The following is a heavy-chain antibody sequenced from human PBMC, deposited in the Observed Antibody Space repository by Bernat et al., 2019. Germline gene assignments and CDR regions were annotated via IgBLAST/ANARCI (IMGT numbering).Heavy chain of an antibody. J-gene: IGHJ4*02. D-gene: IGHD6-19*01. V-gene: IGHV3-33*01. CDR2: IWYDGSNK. CDR3: ARSKAGSSGWSFDY. CDR1: GFTFSSYG. Sequence: QVQLVESGGGVVQPGRSLRLSCAASGFTFSSYGMPWVRQAPGKGLEWVAVIWYDGSNKYYADSVKGRFTISRDNSKNTLYLQMNSLRAEDTAVYYCARSKAGSSGWSFDYWGQGTLVTVSS.